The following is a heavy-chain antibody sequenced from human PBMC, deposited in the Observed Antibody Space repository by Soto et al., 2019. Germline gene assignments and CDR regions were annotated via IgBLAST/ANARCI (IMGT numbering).Heavy chain of an antibody. J-gene: IGHJ3*02. V-gene: IGHV3-66*01. Sequence: PGGSLRLSCAASGFTVSSNYMSWVRQAPGKGLEWVSVIYSGGSTYYADSVKGRFTISRDNSKNTLYLQMNSLRAEDTAVYYCARDVNWNLGSEAFDIWGQGTMITVSS. CDR1: GFTVSSNY. CDR3: ARDVNWNLGSEAFDI. CDR2: IYSGGST. D-gene: IGHD1-7*01.